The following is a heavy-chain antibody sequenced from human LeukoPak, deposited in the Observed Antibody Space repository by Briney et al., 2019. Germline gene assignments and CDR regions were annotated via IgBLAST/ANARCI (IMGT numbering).Heavy chain of an antibody. D-gene: IGHD4-17*01. CDR2: IKQDGSEK. CDR3: ASILRTVTTFDY. J-gene: IGHJ4*02. Sequence: PGGSLRLSCAASGFTFSSYWMSWVRQAPGKGLEWVADIKQDGSEKYYVDSVKGRFTISRDNAKNSLYLQMNSLRAEDTAVYYCASILRTVTTFDYWGQGTLVTVSS. CDR1: GFTFSSYW. V-gene: IGHV3-7*01.